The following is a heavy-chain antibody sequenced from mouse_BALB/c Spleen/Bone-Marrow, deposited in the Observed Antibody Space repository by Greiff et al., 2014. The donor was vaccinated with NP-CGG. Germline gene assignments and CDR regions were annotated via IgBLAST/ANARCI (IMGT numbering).Heavy chain of an antibody. CDR2: ISGGGSYT. D-gene: IGHD1-1*01. J-gene: IGHJ1*01. V-gene: IGHV5-9-2*01. CDR1: GFTFSSYG. Sequence: EVQVVESGGGLVKPGGSLKLSCAASGFTFSSYGMSWVRQTPEKRLEWVATISGGGSYTYFSDSVKGRFTISRENAKNNLNLQMSSLRSEDTALYYCARSFGSSYWYFDVWGAGTTVTVSS. CDR3: ARSFGSSYWYFDV.